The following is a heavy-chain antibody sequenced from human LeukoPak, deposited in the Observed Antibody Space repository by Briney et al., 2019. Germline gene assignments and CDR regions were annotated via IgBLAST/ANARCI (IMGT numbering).Heavy chain of an antibody. D-gene: IGHD4-17*01. V-gene: IGHV4-59*01. Sequence: PSETLSLTCTVSGASINSYYWSWILQPPGKGLEWIGCVSYSGSTDYNPALKSRVTISEDTSKSQVSLTLSSVTAADTVVYFCARGKFGDFEDWGQGTTVTVSS. CDR2: VSYSGST. CDR3: ARGKFGDFED. CDR1: GASINSYY. J-gene: IGHJ6*02.